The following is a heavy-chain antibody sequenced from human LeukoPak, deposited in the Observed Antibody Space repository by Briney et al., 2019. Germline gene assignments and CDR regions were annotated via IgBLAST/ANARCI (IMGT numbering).Heavy chain of an antibody. D-gene: IGHD3-9*01. J-gene: IGHJ3*02. CDR3: ARQPYGSDILTGYLKNDAFDI. CDR2: IYYSGST. CDR1: GGSISSSSYY. Sequence: PSETLSLTCTVSGGSISSSSYYWGWIRQPPGKGLEWIVSIYYSGSTYYNPSLKSRITISVDTSKNQFSLKLSSVTAADTAVYYCARQPYGSDILTGYLKNDAFDIWGQGTMVTVSS. V-gene: IGHV4-39*01.